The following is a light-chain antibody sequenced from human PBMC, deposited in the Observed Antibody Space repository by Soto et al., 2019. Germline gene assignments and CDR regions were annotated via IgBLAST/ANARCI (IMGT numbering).Light chain of an antibody. CDR3: QQYNNWEIT. V-gene: IGKV3-15*01. Sequence: XIVMTQSPATLSVSPGERATLSCRASRSVSSNLAWYQQKPGQAPRLLIYGASTRATGIPARFSGSGSGTEFTLTISSLQSEDFAVYYCQQYNNWEITFGQGTRLEIK. CDR2: GAS. J-gene: IGKJ5*01. CDR1: RSVSSN.